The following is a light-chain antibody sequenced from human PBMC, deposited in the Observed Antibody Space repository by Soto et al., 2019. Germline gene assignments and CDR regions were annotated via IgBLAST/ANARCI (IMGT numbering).Light chain of an antibody. J-gene: IGKJ1*01. CDR3: RHYNNWPPET. V-gene: IGKV3-15*01. CDR1: QSVSSR. Sequence: EIVMTQSPATLSVSPGERATLSCRASQSVSSRLAWYQQKRGQAPRLLIYDASTRATGIPARFSGSGSGTEFNLTISSLQSEDFAIYYCRHYNNWPPETFXQGTKVDIK. CDR2: DAS.